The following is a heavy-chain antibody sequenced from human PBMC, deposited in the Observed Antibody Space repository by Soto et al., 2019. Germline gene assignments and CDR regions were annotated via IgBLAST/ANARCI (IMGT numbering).Heavy chain of an antibody. J-gene: IGHJ4*02. CDR1: GGSISSSNW. V-gene: IGHV4-4*02. Sequence: SETLSLTCAVSGGSISSSNWWSWVRQPPGKGLEWIGEIYHSGSTNYNPSLKSRVTMTTDTSTSTAYMELRSLRSDDTAVYYCARDSSGWPLYWGQGTLVTVSS. CDR2: IYHSGST. D-gene: IGHD6-19*01. CDR3: ARDSSGWPLY.